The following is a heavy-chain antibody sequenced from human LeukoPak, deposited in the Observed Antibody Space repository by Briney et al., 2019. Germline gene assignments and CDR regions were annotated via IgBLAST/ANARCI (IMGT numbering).Heavy chain of an antibody. J-gene: IGHJ6*03. CDR2: IYYAGNT. V-gene: IGHV4-39*07. D-gene: IGHD2-8*01. CDR1: GGSVSHSSYY. Sequence: PSETLSLTCSVSGGSVSHSSYYWAWIRQSPGKGLEWIATIYYAGNTHYNPSLRSRVTIAMDMSKNHVSLKLSSVTAADTAVYYCARIGNNVGYYYYYFMDVWGKGTTVSVSS. CDR3: ARIGNNVGYYYYYFMDV.